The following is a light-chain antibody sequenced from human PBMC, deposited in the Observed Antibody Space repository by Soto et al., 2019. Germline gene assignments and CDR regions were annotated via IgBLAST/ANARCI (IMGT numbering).Light chain of an antibody. Sequence: EIVLTQSPGTQSLSPGERATLSCRASQSVSNNYLAWFQQKPGQAPRLLIYDASSRATGIPDRFSASGSGTDFTLTISRLEPEDFAVYYCQQYGGALLTFGQGTKVEIK. CDR2: DAS. V-gene: IGKV3-20*01. CDR3: QQYGGALLT. J-gene: IGKJ2*01. CDR1: QSVSNNY.